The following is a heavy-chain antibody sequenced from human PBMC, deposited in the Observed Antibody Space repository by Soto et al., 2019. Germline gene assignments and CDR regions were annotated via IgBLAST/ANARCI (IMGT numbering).Heavy chain of an antibody. J-gene: IGHJ4*02. CDR3: ASRDPGTSVDY. Sequence: SETLSLTXAVSGGSFTSNNWWTWVRQPPGQGLEWIGEIYRTGSTNYNPSLKGRVTISLDKSENQFSLKVTSLTAADTAVYYCASRDPGTSVDYWGQGTLVTVSS. D-gene: IGHD1-7*01. CDR1: GGSFTSNNW. CDR2: IYRTGST. V-gene: IGHV4-4*02.